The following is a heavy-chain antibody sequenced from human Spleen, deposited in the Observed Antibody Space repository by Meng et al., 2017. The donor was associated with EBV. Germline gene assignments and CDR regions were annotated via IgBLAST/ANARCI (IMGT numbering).Heavy chain of an antibody. CDR1: GGSCIRDGYY. J-gene: IGHJ4*02. D-gene: IGHD1-1*01. CDR3: ARTNWSAPYNFDD. V-gene: IGHV4-30-4*01. CDR2: IYYTEST. Sequence: LNPTQTLSLTCCVSGGSCIRDGYYCSWIRQSPGKGLEWIGYIYYTESTYYNPSLKSRVAISVDTSKNQFSLNLRSVTAADTALYYCARTNWSAPYNFDDWGQGTLVTVSS.